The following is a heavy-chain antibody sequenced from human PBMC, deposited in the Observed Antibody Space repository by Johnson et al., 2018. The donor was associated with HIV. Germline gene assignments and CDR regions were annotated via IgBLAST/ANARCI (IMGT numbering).Heavy chain of an antibody. V-gene: IGHV3-30*03. CDR1: GFTFSSYG. CDR2: ISYDGSNK. CDR3: ARSTVTTFIVFDI. D-gene: IGHD4-17*01. Sequence: QVQLVESGGGVVQPGRSLRLSCAASGFTFSSYGMHWVRQAPGKGLEWVAAISYDGSNKYYADSVKGRFTISRDNSKNTLYLQMNSLRAEDTAVYYCARSTVTTFIVFDIWGQGTMVTVSS. J-gene: IGHJ3*02.